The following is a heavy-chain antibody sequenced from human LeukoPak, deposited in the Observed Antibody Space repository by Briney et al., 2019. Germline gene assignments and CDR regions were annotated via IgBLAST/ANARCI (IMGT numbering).Heavy chain of an antibody. CDR3: ARGRYYSDTSGPYYFDS. J-gene: IGHJ4*02. CDR1: GFSFSSYW. D-gene: IGHD3-22*01. CDR2: IKQDGSEE. Sequence: GGSLRLSCAASGFSFSSYWTSWVRQAPGKGLEWVANIKQDGSEEYYVGSVKGRLTISRDNAKNSLYLQMNSLRAEDTAVYYCARGRYYSDTSGPYYFDSWGQGTLVTVSS. V-gene: IGHV3-7*04.